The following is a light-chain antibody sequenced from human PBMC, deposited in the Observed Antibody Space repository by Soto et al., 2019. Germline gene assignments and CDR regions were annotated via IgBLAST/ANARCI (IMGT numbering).Light chain of an antibody. V-gene: IGLV2-8*01. CDR3: SSYAASHTVI. Sequence: QSALTQPPSASGSLGQSVTISCTGTRSDIGGYNFVSWYRQSPGKAPKVVIDEVSKRPSGVPDRFSGSKSGNTASLTVSGLQADVGADYYCSSYAASHTVIFGGGPKLTVL. J-gene: IGLJ2*01. CDR1: RSDIGGYNF. CDR2: EVS.